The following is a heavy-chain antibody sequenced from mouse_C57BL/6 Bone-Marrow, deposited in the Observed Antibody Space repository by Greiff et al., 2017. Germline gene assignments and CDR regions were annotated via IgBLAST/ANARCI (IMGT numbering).Heavy chain of an antibody. J-gene: IGHJ4*01. CDR2: IWSGGST. D-gene: IGHD1-1*01. Sequence: QVQLKQSGPGLVQPSQSLSITCTVSGFSLTSYGVHWVRQSPGKGLEWLGVIWSGGSTDYNAAFISRLSISKDNSKSQVFFKMNRLQADDTAIYYCASITTVVTMDYWGQGTSVTVSS. CDR1: GFSLTSYG. V-gene: IGHV2-2*01. CDR3: ASITTVVTMDY.